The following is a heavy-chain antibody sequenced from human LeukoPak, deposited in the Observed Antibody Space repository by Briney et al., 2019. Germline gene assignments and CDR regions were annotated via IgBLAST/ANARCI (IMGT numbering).Heavy chain of an antibody. CDR3: ATIIPIQLWVGSFDY. V-gene: IGHV1-24*01. CDR2: SDPEDGET. Sequence: ASVKVSCKVSGYTLTELSMHWVRQAPGKGLEWMGGSDPEDGETIYAQKFQGRVTMTEDTSTDTAYMGLSSLRSEDTAVYYCATIIPIQLWVGSFDYWGQGTLVTVSS. D-gene: IGHD5-18*01. CDR1: GYTLTELS. J-gene: IGHJ4*02.